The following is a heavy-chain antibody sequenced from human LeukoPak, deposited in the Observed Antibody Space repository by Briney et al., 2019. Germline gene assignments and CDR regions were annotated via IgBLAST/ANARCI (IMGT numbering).Heavy chain of an antibody. CDR2: IYYSGRT. J-gene: IGHJ3*02. Sequence: SETLSLTCTVSGGSITSHYWSWIRQAPGKGLEWVGCIYYSGRTKYNPSLQSRVTISLDPSEKQFSLKVTCVTAADTAVYYCTRLLDNDSSGDPDTFDMWGQGTVVTVSS. V-gene: IGHV4-59*08. D-gene: IGHD3-22*01. CDR3: TRLLDNDSSGDPDTFDM. CDR1: GGSITSHY.